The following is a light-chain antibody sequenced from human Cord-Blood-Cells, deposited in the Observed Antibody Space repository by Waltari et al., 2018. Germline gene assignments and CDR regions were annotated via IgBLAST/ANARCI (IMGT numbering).Light chain of an antibody. J-gene: IGKJ2*03. V-gene: IGKV3-15*01. CDR3: QQYNNWPPYS. Sequence: EIVMTQSPATLSVSPGERATPSCRASQRVSSNLAWYQQKPGQAPRPPIYGASTRATGIPARFSGSGSGTEFTLTISSLQSEDFAVYYCQQYNNWPPYSFGQGTKLEI. CDR1: QRVSSN. CDR2: GAS.